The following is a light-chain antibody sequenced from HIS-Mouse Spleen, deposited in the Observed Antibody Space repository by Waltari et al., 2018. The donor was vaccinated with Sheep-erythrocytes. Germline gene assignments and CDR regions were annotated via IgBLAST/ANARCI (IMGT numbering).Light chain of an antibody. CDR3: MIWHSSAWV. CDR1: SGINFGTYR. J-gene: IGLJ3*02. V-gene: IGLV5-45*02. CDR2: YKSDSDK. Sequence: QAVLTQPSSLSASPGASASLTCTLRSGINFGTYRIYWYQQNPGSPPQSLLRYKSDSDKQQGSGVPSRFSGSKDASANAGILLISGLQSEDEADYYCMIWHSSAWVFGGGTKLTVL.